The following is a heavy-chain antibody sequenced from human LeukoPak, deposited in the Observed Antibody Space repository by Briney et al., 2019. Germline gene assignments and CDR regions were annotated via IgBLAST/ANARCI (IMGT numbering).Heavy chain of an antibody. CDR2: IYYSGST. CDR3: ARLHMVRGGPLDY. V-gene: IGHV4-59*02. J-gene: IGHJ4*02. Sequence: PSETLSLTCTVSGRSVSSYYWSWIRQPPGKGLEWIGYIYYSGSTNYNPSLKSRVTISVDTSKNQFSLKLSSVTAADTAVDCFARLHMVRGGPLDYWGQGSLVTVSS. D-gene: IGHD3-10*01. CDR1: GRSVSSYY.